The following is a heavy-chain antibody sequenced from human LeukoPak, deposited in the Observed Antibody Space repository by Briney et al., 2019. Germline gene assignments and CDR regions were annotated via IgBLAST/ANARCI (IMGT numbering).Heavy chain of an antibody. CDR2: IYYSGST. CDR3: ATVLEMATITWFDP. CDR1: GDSMSSSSYY. Sequence: PSGTLSLTCTVSGDSMSSSSYYWGWLRQPPGKGLEWIGSIYYSGSTYYNPSLKSRVTISVDTSKNQFSLKLSSVTAADTAVYYCATVLEMATITWFDPWGQGTLVTVSS. D-gene: IGHD5-24*01. J-gene: IGHJ5*02. V-gene: IGHV4-39*01.